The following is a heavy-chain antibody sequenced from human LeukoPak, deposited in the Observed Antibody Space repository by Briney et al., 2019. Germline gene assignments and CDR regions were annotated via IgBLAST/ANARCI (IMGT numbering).Heavy chain of an antibody. D-gene: IGHD5-18*01. Sequence: SVKVSCKASGGTFSSYAISWVRQAPGQGREWMGGIIPIFGTANYAQKFQGRVTITADESTSTAYMELSSLRSEDTAVYYCARAYSYGPRFDPWGQGTLVTVSS. CDR2: IIPIFGTA. CDR3: ARAYSYGPRFDP. CDR1: GGTFSSYA. V-gene: IGHV1-69*13. J-gene: IGHJ5*02.